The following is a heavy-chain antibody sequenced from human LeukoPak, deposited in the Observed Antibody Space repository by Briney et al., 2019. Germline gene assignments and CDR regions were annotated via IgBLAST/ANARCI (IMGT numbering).Heavy chain of an antibody. V-gene: IGHV4-34*01. CDR3: ARDGIAVFGVITGNYYYMDV. Sequence: SETLSLTCTVYGGSFNDYYWRWIRQPPGKGLEWIGEVSHGGTTNYNPSLESRVTISIDTSNSQFSLNLKSVTAADSGVYYCARDGIAVFGVITGNYYYMDVWGKGTTVTVSS. J-gene: IGHJ6*03. D-gene: IGHD3-3*01. CDR2: VSHGGTT. CDR1: GGSFNDYY.